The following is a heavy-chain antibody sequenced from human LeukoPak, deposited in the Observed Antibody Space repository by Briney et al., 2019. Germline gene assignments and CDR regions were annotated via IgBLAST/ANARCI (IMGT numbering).Heavy chain of an antibody. Sequence: SETPSLTCTVSGGSISSYYWSWIRQPAGKGLEWIGRIYTSGSTNYNPSLKSRVTMSVDTSKNQFSLKLSSVTAADTAVYYCATLTTVVTAYYFDHWGQGTLVTVSS. CDR3: ATLTTVVTAYYFDH. CDR2: IYTSGST. D-gene: IGHD4-23*01. J-gene: IGHJ4*02. V-gene: IGHV4-4*07. CDR1: GGSISSYY.